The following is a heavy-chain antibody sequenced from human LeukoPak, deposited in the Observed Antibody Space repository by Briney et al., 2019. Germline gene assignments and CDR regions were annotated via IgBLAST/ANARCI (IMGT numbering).Heavy chain of an antibody. CDR2: ISYDGSNK. V-gene: IGHV3-30-3*01. CDR1: GFTLSSYA. D-gene: IGHD4-17*01. Sequence: GRSLRLSCAASGFTLSSYAMHWVRQAPGKGLEWVAIISYDGSNKYYADSVKGRFTISRDNSKNTLYLQVNSLRAEDTAVYYCARDRGVTTVFSGSFWFDPWGQGTLVTVSS. J-gene: IGHJ5*02. CDR3: ARDRGVTTVFSGSFWFDP.